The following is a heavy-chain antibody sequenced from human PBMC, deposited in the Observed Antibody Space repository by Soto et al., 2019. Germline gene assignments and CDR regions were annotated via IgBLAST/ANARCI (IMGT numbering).Heavy chain of an antibody. CDR1: GFTLSMYW. D-gene: IGHD3-16*01. Sequence: EVQLEESGGGLVQPGGSLRLSCAASGFTLSMYWMTWVRQAPGRGLEWVANIKQDGSKKSYLDSVSGRFTLSRDNVRNSLYLQTDSLRAEDTAQYYCARAVSPGTSSLYLDAFDIWGQGTMVIVSS. V-gene: IGHV3-7*05. CDR3: ARAVSPGTSSLYLDAFDI. CDR2: IKQDGSKK. J-gene: IGHJ3*02.